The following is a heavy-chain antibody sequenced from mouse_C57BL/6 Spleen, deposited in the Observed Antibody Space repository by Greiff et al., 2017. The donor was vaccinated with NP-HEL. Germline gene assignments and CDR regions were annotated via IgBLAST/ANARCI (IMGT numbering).Heavy chain of an antibody. CDR3: ARPGLGPNYFDY. CDR1: GFTFSDYG. J-gene: IGHJ2*01. CDR2: ISSGSSTI. D-gene: IGHD4-1*01. Sequence: EVQLVESGGGLVKPGGSLKLSCAASGFTFSDYGMHWVRQAPEKGLEWVAYISSGSSTIYYADTGKGRFTISRDNAKNTLFLQMTSLRAEDTAMYYCARPGLGPNYFDYWGQGTTLTVSS. V-gene: IGHV5-17*01.